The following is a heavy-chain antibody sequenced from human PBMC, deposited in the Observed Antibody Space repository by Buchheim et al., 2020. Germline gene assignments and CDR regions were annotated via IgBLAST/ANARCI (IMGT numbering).Heavy chain of an antibody. Sequence: QVQLVQSGAEVKKPGASGKVSCKASGYTFTSYDINWVRQATGQGLEWMGWMNPDSGNTGYAQKFQGRVTMTRNTSISTAYMELSSLRSEDTAVYYCARSQGFYCSSTSCYPNNAELDYWGQGTL. CDR1: GYTFTSYD. D-gene: IGHD2-2*01. CDR2: MNPDSGNT. CDR3: ARSQGFYCSSTSCYPNNAELDY. V-gene: IGHV1-8*01. J-gene: IGHJ4*02.